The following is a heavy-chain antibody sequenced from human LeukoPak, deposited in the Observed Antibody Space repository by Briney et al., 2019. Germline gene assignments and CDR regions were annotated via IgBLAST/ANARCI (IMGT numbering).Heavy chain of an antibody. CDR3: ARDRDGDGYNFDY. CDR2: ITGSGDDT. Sequence: GGSLRLSCAASGFTFNNYAMSWVRQAPGKGLEWVSAITGSGDDTYHADSVKGRFTISRDNAKNSLYLQMNSLRAEDTAVYYCARDRDGDGYNFDYWGQGTLVTVSS. CDR1: GFTFNNYA. V-gene: IGHV3-23*01. D-gene: IGHD5-24*01. J-gene: IGHJ4*02.